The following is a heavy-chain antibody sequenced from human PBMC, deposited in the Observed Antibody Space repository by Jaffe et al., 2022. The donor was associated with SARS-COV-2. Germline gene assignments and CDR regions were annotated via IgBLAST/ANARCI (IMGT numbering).Heavy chain of an antibody. CDR2: IYYSGST. D-gene: IGHD3-22*01. J-gene: IGHJ4*02. CDR1: GGSISSGDYY. Sequence: QVQLQESGPGLVKPSQTLSLTCTVSGGSISSGDYYWSWIRQPPGKGLEWIGYIYYSGSTYYNPSLKSRVTISVDTSKNQFSLKLSSVTAADTAVYYCARAGGNYYYDSSGYFDYWGQGTLVTVSS. V-gene: IGHV4-30-4*01. CDR3: ARAGGNYYYDSSGYFDY.